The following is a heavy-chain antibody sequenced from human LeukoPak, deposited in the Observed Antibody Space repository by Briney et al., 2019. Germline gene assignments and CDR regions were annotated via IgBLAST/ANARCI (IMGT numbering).Heavy chain of an antibody. D-gene: IGHD2-2*01. V-gene: IGHV4-38-2*02. CDR3: ARDSPGDPFGVPAAVYYFDY. Sequence: SETLSLTCTVSGYSISSGYYWGWIRQPPGKGLEWIGSIYHSGSTYYNPSLKSRVTISVDTSKNQFSLKLSSVTAADTAVYYCARDSPGDPFGVPAAVYYFDYWGQGTLVTVSS. J-gene: IGHJ4*02. CDR2: IYHSGST. CDR1: GYSISSGYY.